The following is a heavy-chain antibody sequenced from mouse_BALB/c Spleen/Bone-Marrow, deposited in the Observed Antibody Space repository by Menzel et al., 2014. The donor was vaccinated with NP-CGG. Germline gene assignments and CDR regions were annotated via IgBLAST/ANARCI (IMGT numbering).Heavy chain of an antibody. V-gene: IGHV1-7*01. CDR2: INPSTGYA. Sequence: VQLQQSGPELAKPGASVKISCKASGYTFTDTWIHWIKQRPGQGLEWIGYINPSTGYAEYNQNFKDKATLTVDKFSSTAYMQLSSLTSEDSAVYYCARDYWGQGTTLTVSS. CDR3: ARDY. CDR1: GYTFTDTW. J-gene: IGHJ2*01.